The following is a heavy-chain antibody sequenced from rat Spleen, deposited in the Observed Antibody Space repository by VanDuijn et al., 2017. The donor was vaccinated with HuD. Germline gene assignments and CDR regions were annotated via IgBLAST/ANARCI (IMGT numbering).Heavy chain of an antibody. Sequence: EVQLVESGGGLVQPGNSLKLSCAASGFTFSDYYMAWVRQAPTKGLEWVASISYEGSSTYYGDSVKGRFTISRDNAKSTLYLQMNSLRSEDTATYYCARPDYNKYVMDAWGQGASVTVSS. V-gene: IGHV5-22*01. CDR1: GFTFSDYY. CDR2: ISYEGSST. D-gene: IGHD1-10*01. J-gene: IGHJ4*01. CDR3: ARPDYNKYVMDA.